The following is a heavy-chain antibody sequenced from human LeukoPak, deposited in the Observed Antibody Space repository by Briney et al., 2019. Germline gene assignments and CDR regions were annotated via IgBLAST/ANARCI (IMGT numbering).Heavy chain of an antibody. D-gene: IGHD6-13*01. V-gene: IGHV4-34*01. CDR2: ISHSGST. J-gene: IGHJ5*02. Sequence: SETLSLTCAVYGGSFSGCYWSWIRQSPGKGLEWIGEISHSGSTNYNPSLKSRVTISVDTSKNQFSLKLSSVTAADTAVYYCARSIAAAGYKYNWFDPWGEGTLVTVSS. CDR1: GGSFSGCY. CDR3: ARSIAAAGYKYNWFDP.